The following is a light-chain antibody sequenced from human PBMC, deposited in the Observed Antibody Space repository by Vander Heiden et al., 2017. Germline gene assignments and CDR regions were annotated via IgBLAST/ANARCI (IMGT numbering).Light chain of an antibody. CDR3: RQYYSSPRT. Sequence: DIQMSQASSALSASVGDTVTITCRASQGIRNELAWYQQKPGKAPKRLIYTAYTLQSGVPSRFSGSGSGTDFALTISSLQPEDSATYYCRQYYSSPRTFGQGTKVEIK. J-gene: IGKJ1*01. V-gene: IGKV1-17*01. CDR1: QGIRNE. CDR2: TAY.